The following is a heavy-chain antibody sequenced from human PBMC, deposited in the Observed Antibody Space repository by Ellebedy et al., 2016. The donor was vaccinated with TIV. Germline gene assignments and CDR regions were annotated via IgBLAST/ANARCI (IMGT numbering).Heavy chain of an antibody. CDR2: ITSSGDST. CDR3: AKVRSYCGSTTCLTPHGLDV. D-gene: IGHD2-2*01. Sequence: GESLKISCAASGFTFSNYAMNWVRQAPGKGLEWVSGITSSGDSTYYAESVKGRFTISRDNSKNTLYLQMNSLRAEDTAVYYCAKVRSYCGSTTCLTPHGLDVWGQGTTVTVSS. CDR1: GFTFSNYA. V-gene: IGHV3-23*01. J-gene: IGHJ6*02.